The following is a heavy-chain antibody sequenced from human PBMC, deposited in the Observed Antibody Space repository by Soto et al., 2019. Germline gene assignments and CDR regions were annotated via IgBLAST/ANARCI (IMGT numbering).Heavy chain of an antibody. V-gene: IGHV4-31*03. CDR3: ARELEGATFDY. D-gene: IGHD1-26*01. J-gene: IGHJ4*02. Sequence: PSETLSLTCTVSGGSISSGGYYWSWIRQHPGKGLEWIGYIYYSGSTYYNPSLKSRVTISVDTSKNRFSLKLSSVTAADTAVYYCARELEGATFDYWGQGTLVTVSS. CDR1: GGSISSGGYY. CDR2: IYYSGST.